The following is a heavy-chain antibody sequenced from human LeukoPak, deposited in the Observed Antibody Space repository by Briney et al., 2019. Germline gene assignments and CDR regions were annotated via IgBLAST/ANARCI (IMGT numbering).Heavy chain of an antibody. D-gene: IGHD6-13*01. Sequence: GGSLRLSCAASGFTFSSYAMSWVRQAPGKGLEWVSAISGSGGSTYYADSVKGRFTISRDNAKNSLYLQMNSLRAEDTAVYYCARDSGSSILSWERAFDYWGQGTLVTVSS. CDR1: GFTFSSYA. J-gene: IGHJ4*02. CDR3: ARDSGSSILSWERAFDY. CDR2: ISGSGGST. V-gene: IGHV3-23*01.